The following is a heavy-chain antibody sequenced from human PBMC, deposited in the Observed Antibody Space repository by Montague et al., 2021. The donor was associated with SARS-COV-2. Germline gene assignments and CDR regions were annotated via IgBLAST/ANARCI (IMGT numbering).Heavy chain of an antibody. D-gene: IGHD3-22*01. CDR3: ARSLYYYDSSGYYYFDY. V-gene: IGHV3-21*01. CDR2: ISSSSYI. CDR1: GFTFSSYS. J-gene: IGHJ4*02. Sequence: SLRLSCAASGFTFSSYSMNWVRQAPGKGLEWVSSISSSSYIYYADSVKGRFTISRDNAKNSLYLQMNSLRAEDTAVYYCARSLYYYDSSGYYYFDYWGQGTLVTVSS.